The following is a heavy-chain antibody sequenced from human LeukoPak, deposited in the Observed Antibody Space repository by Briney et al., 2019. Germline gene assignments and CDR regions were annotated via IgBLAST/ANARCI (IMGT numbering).Heavy chain of an antibody. Sequence: PGGSLRLSCAASGFTFSNCAMSWVRQAPGKGLQWVSGISGGGAAIYYADSVKGRFTISRDNSENTLYLQMNSLRAEDTAVYFCARDGFDYYDSSGFPYFDYWGQGTLVTVSS. CDR2: ISGGGAAI. V-gene: IGHV3-23*01. CDR1: GFTFSNCA. D-gene: IGHD3-22*01. CDR3: ARDGFDYYDSSGFPYFDY. J-gene: IGHJ4*02.